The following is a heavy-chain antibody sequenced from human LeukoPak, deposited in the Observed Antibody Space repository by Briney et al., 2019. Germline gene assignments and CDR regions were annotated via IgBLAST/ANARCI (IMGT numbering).Heavy chain of an antibody. CDR3: ARVRYNWNADSDAFDI. CDR2: INPNSGGT. D-gene: IGHD1-1*01. V-gene: IGHV1-2*04. CDR1: GYTFTGYY. Sequence: ASVKVSCKASGYTFTGYYMHWVRQAPGQGLEWMGWINPNSGGTNYAQKFQGWVTMTRDTSISTAYMELSRLRSDDTAVYYCARVRYNWNADSDAFDIWGQGTMVTVSS. J-gene: IGHJ3*02.